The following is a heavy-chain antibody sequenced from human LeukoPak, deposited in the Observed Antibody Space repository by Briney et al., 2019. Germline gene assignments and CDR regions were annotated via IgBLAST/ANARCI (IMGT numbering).Heavy chain of an antibody. CDR3: ARDAAVAGAVNWFDP. Sequence: GRSLRLSCAASGFTFSTYTMHWVRQAPGEGLEWVAVISYDGSNKYYADSVKGRFTISRDTSKNTLYLQMNSLRAEDTAVYYCARDAAVAGAVNWFDPWGQGTLVTVSS. CDR2: ISYDGSNK. D-gene: IGHD6-19*01. J-gene: IGHJ5*02. V-gene: IGHV3-30-3*01. CDR1: GFTFSTYT.